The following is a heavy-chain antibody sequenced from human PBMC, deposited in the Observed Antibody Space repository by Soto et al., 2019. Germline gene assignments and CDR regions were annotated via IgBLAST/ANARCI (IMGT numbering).Heavy chain of an antibody. CDR1: GFTFSSYG. D-gene: IGHD1-1*01. V-gene: IGHV3-30*03. CDR2: ISYDGSNK. Sequence: GGSLRLSCAASGFTFSSYGMHWVRQAPGKGLEWVAVISYDGSNKYYADSVKGRFTISRDNSKNTLYLQMNSLRAEDTAVYYCAIVRRTTGTTSSYMDVWGKGTTVTVSS. CDR3: AIVRRTTGTTSSYMDV. J-gene: IGHJ6*03.